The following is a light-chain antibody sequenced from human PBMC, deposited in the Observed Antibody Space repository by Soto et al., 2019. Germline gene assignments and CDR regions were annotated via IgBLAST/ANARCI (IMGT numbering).Light chain of an antibody. V-gene: IGLV1-44*01. Sequence: QSVLTQPPSASGTPGQRVTISCSGSSSSIGSNTVNWYQQLPGRAPKLLIYANDQRPSGVPVRFSAFKSGTSASLAISGLQSDDEADYYCASWDDSRIGWLFGGGTQLTVL. CDR3: ASWDDSRIGWL. CDR1: SSSIGSNT. J-gene: IGLJ3*02. CDR2: AND.